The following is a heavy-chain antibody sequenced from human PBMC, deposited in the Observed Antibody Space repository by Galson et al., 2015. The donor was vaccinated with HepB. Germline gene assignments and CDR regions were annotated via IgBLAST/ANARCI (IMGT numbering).Heavy chain of an antibody. CDR2: ISGSGGTA. D-gene: IGHD2-21*02. Sequence: SLRLSCAASGFTFSNYGMHWVRQAPGKGLEWLAVISGSGGTAFYADSVKGRFTISRDTSKNTLYLQMNYLRAEDTAVYYCAKVATADVTPWNWYFDFWGQGTLVTVSS. V-gene: IGHV3-23*01. CDR3: AKVATADVTPWNWYFDF. CDR1: GFTFSNYG. J-gene: IGHJ4*02.